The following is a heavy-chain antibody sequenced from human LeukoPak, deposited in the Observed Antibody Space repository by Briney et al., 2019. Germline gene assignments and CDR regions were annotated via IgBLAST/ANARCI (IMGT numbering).Heavy chain of an antibody. V-gene: IGHV1-2*02. CDR3: ARAYGSGSSYHPDY. D-gene: IGHD3-10*01. J-gene: IGHJ4*02. Sequence: ASVKVSCKASGYTFTGYYMHWVRQAPGQGLEWMGWISPNSGGTNTSQKFQDRVTLTRDTSINTAYMELSSLRSDDTAVYYCARAYGSGSSYHPDYWGLGTLVTVSS. CDR2: ISPNSGGT. CDR1: GYTFTGYY.